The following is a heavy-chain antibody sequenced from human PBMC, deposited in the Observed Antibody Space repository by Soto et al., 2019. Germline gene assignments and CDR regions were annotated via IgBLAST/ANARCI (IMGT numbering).Heavy chain of an antibody. CDR1: GGSITSSY. J-gene: IGHJ5*02. CDR3: ASSKYDVVAGSVWFDP. Sequence: SETLSLTCTVSGGSITSSYWSWVRRPPGKGLEWIAYIYDTGISGYTPSTSYNPSLKSRVTMSVDTSKSQFSLRLNSVTAADTAVYFCASSKYDVVAGSVWFDPWGQGTLVTVSS. D-gene: IGHD2-21*01. V-gene: IGHV4-59*12. CDR2: IYDTGISGYTPST.